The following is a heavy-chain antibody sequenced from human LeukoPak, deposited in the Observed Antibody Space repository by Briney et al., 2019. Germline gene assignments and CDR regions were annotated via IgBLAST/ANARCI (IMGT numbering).Heavy chain of an antibody. J-gene: IGHJ3*02. CDR3: ARGRSGWYGAFDI. V-gene: IGHV4-59*01. Sequence: SETLSLTCTVSGGSISGYYWSWIRQPPGKGLEWIGYIYYSGSTNYNPSLKSRVTISVDTSKNQFSLKLSSVTAADTAVYYCARGRSGWYGAFDIWGQGTMVTVSS. D-gene: IGHD6-19*01. CDR1: GGSISGYY. CDR2: IYYSGST.